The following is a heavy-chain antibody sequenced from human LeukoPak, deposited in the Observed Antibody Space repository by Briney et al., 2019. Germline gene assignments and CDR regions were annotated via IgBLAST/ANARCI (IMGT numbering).Heavy chain of an antibody. D-gene: IGHD3-9*01. Sequence: SETLSLTCAVYGGSFSGYYWSWIRQPPGKGLEWIGEVNHSGSTNYNPSLKSRVTISVDTSKNQFSLKLSSVTAADTAVYYCARDPGLRYFDWFLKADAFDIWGQGTMATVSS. CDR1: GGSFSGYY. CDR2: VNHSGST. J-gene: IGHJ3*02. V-gene: IGHV4-34*01. CDR3: ARDPGLRYFDWFLKADAFDI.